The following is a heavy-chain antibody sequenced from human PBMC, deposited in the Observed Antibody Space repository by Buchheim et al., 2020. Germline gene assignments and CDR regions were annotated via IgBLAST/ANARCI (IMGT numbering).Heavy chain of an antibody. D-gene: IGHD3-3*01. CDR1: GFTFSSYA. CDR2: ISGSGITT. CDR3: ANRASGTRFFDP. J-gene: IGHJ5*02. V-gene: IGHV3-23*01. Sequence: EVQLLESGGGLVQPGGSLRLSCAASGFTFSSYAMSWVRQAPGKGLEWVSGISGSGITTYYTDSVKGRFTISRDNSQHTLYLQLSSLRADDTAVYYCANRASGTRFFDPWGQGTL.